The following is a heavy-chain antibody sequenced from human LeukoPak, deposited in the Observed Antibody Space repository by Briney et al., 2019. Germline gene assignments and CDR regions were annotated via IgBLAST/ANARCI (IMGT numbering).Heavy chain of an antibody. V-gene: IGHV3-30*18. J-gene: IGHJ4*02. CDR2: ISYDGSNK. Sequence: GGSLRLSCAASGFTFSSYGMHWVRQAPGKGLEWVAVISYDGSNKYYADSVKGRFTISRDNSKNTLYLQMNSLRAEDTAVYYCAKPLSGSYFDKRFDYWGQGTLVTVSS. D-gene: IGHD1-26*01. CDR3: AKPLSGSYFDKRFDY. CDR1: GFTFSSYG.